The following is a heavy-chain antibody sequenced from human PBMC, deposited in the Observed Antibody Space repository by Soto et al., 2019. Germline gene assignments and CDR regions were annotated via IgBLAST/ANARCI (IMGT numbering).Heavy chain of an antibody. Sequence: SETLSLTCTVSGGSISSGGYYWSWIRQHPGKGLEWIGSIYYSGSTYNNPSLRSRVSMSIDTSKDQFSLKLKSVTAADTALYFCARQRTSVVTQAYFDVWGPGSLVTSPQ. D-gene: IGHD2-21*02. CDR1: GGSISSGGYY. J-gene: IGHJ4*02. V-gene: IGHV4-39*01. CDR3: ARQRTSVVTQAYFDV. CDR2: IYYSGST.